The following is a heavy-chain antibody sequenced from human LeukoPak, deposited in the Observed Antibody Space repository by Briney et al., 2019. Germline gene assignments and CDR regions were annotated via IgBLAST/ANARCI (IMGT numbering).Heavy chain of an antibody. CDR1: GYTFVGYY. D-gene: IGHD5-12*01. CDR2: IDPYTGNT. CDR3: AREYSASEH. V-gene: IGHV1-2*02. Sequence: EASVKVSCKASGYTFVGYYLHWVRQAPGQGLEWKAWIDPYTGNTHYAQKFQGRITVTRDTSVSTTYMELSWLTSDDTARYYCAREYSASEHWGQGTLVTVSS. J-gene: IGHJ4*02.